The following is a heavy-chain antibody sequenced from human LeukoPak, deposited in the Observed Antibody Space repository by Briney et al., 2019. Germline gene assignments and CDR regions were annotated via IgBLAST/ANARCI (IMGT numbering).Heavy chain of an antibody. D-gene: IGHD5-24*01. J-gene: IGHJ4*02. CDR3: ARSRRDGYKYLDY. CDR1: GRPIHSYH. CDR2: IYDSGIT. V-gene: IGHV4-59*01. Sequence: SETLSLTCTLSGRPIHSYHWRWIRQPPGKGGAWIGYIYDSGITNYNPSLKRRVTISVDTSKNQLSLKLSSVTAADTAVYYCARSRRDGYKYLDYWGQGTLVTVS.